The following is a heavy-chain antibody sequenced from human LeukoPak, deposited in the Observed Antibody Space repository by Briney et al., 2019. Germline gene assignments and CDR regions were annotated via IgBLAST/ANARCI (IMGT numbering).Heavy chain of an antibody. CDR1: GFTFSSHW. J-gene: IGHJ6*02. CDR3: AKGFYSSSPGYYYYGMDV. CDR2: ISWDGGST. Sequence: GGSLRLSCAASGFTFSSHWMHWVRQAPGKGLEWVSLISWDGGSTYYADSVKGRFTISRDNSKNSLYLQMNSLRTEDTALYYCAKGFYSSSPGYYYYGMDVWGQGTTVTVSS. D-gene: IGHD6-19*01. V-gene: IGHV3-43*01.